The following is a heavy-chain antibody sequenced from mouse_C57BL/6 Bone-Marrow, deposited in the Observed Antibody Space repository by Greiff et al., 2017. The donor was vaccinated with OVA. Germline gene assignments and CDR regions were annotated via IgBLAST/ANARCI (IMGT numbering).Heavy chain of an antibody. D-gene: IGHD4-1*02. J-gene: IGHJ1*03. V-gene: IGHV14-2*01. CDR2: IDPEDGET. Sequence: EVKLMESGAELVKPGASVKLSCTASGFNIKDYYMHWVKQRTEQGLEWIGRIDPEDGETKYAPKFQGKATITADTSSNTAYLQLSSLTSEDTAVYYCAFQLGLWYFDVWGTGTTVTVSS. CDR1: GFNIKDYY. CDR3: AFQLGLWYFDV.